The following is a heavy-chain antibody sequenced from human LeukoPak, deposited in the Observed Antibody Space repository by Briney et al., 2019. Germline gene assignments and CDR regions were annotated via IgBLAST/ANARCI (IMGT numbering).Heavy chain of an antibody. CDR2: IVPIFGTT. Sequence: SVKFSCKASGGTFSSYAINWVRQAPGQGLEWMGRIVPIFGTTNYAQNFQGRVTITADESTSTAYMELSSLRSADTAVYYCTRSRGSGSYLDYWGQGTLVTVSS. V-gene: IGHV1-69*13. D-gene: IGHD3-10*01. CDR1: GGTFSSYA. J-gene: IGHJ4*02. CDR3: TRSRGSGSYLDY.